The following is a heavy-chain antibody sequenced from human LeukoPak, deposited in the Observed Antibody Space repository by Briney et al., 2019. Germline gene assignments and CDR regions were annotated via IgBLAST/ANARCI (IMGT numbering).Heavy chain of an antibody. D-gene: IGHD3-9*01. J-gene: IGHJ4*02. CDR3: ARGRDWFENDY. V-gene: IGHV4-31*03. CDR2: IYYSGST. CDR1: GGSISSGGYY. Sequence: PSQTLSLACTVSGGSISSGGYYWSWIHQHPRKGLEWIGYIYYSGSTYYNPFLKSRVTISVDTSKNQFSLKLSSVTAADTALYYCARGRDWFENDYWGQGPLVTVSS.